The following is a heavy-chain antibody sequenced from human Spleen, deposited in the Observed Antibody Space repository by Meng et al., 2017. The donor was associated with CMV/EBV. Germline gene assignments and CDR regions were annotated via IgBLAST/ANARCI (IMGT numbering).Heavy chain of an antibody. Sequence: GESLKISCVASGFTFNTYGMHWVRQAPGKGLEWVAFIRHNGNNQYYGDSVRGRFTGSRDNSKNTLYLQMNSLRAEDTAVYYCAKSLFLEWLGEYYGLDVWGQGTTVTVSS. V-gene: IGHV3-30*02. CDR3: AKSLFLEWLGEYYGLDV. CDR1: GFTFNTYG. D-gene: IGHD3-3*01. CDR2: IRHNGNNQ. J-gene: IGHJ6*02.